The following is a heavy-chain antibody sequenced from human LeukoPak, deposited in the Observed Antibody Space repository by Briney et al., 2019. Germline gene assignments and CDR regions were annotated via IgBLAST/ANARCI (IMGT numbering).Heavy chain of an antibody. CDR3: ARVPRVAGKTTQTNYDDFWSYDYYMDV. D-gene: IGHD3-3*01. Sequence: GGSLRLSCAASRFTSSSYAMLWVRQLPGKGLEWVAIISYDGSNTYYADSVKGRFTISRDNSKNTLYLQMNSLRGEDTAVYYCARVPRVAGKTTQTNYDDFWSYDYYMDVWGKGTTVTVSS. CDR1: RFTSSSYA. CDR2: ISYDGSNT. V-gene: IGHV3-30*04. J-gene: IGHJ6*03.